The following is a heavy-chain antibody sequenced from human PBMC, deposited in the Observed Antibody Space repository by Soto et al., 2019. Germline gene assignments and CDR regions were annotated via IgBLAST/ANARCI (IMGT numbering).Heavy chain of an antibody. CDR1: GFPFSSYW. CDR3: AREYYGLLTAYYTDY. CDR2: ISGDGVTT. V-gene: IGHV3-74*01. J-gene: IGHJ4*02. Sequence: EVQLVESGGDLVQRGGSLRLSCAASGFPFSSYWMHWVRHTPGKGLDWVARISGDGVTTYYADSVTGRFTVSRDNAKNTLSLQISGLRAEETAVYYCAREYYGLLTAYYTDYWGQGTLVSVSS. D-gene: IGHD3-9*01.